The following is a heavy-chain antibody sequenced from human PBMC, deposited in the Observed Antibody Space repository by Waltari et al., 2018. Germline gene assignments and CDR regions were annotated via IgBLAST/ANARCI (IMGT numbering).Heavy chain of an antibody. CDR2: IYHSGST. J-gene: IGHJ4*02. V-gene: IGHV4-38-2*01. CDR1: GYSISSGYY. Sequence: QVQLQESGPGLVKPSETLSLTCAVSGYSISSGYYWGWIRQPPGKGLEWIGSIYHSGSTYYNPSLKSRVTISVDTSKNQFSLKLSSVTAADTAVYYCARVYSYGHYFDYWGQGTLVTVSS. D-gene: IGHD5-18*01. CDR3: ARVYSYGHYFDY.